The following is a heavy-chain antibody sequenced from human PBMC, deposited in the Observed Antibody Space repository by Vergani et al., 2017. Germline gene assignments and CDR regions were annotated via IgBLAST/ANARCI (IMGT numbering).Heavy chain of an antibody. Sequence: EVRLVQSGAEVKKPGATVTISCKVSGHTFTDHYMHWVQQAPGRGLQWMGILHPGDTDTKYAEKFQDRISITADKSTDKVYMELKSRRAEDTAVYYCATRALVMDAFDIWGQGTMVTVSS. J-gene: IGHJ3*02. CDR2: LHPGDTDT. D-gene: IGHD3-9*01. V-gene: IGHV1-69-2*01. CDR1: GHTFTDHY. CDR3: ATRALVMDAFDI.